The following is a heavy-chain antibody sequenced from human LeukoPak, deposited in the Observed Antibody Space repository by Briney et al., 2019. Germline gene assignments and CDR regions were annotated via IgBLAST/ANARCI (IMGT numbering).Heavy chain of an antibody. V-gene: IGHV3-30*02. D-gene: IGHD4-11*01. CDR1: GGTLSNYG. CDR2: TRHHGNNK. J-gene: IGHJ6*03. Sequence: PGESLRLSCAVSGGTLSNYGMHWLRQAPGKGLEWVAFTRHHGNNKYYADSVKGRCTISRDSSKNTLFLQMNDLRVEDTAVYYCAKVGDYTNGGGYYYYMDVWGRGTTVTVSS. CDR3: AKVGDYTNGGGYYYYMDV.